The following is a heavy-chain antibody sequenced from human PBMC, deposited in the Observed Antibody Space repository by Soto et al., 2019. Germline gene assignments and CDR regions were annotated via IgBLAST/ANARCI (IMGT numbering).Heavy chain of an antibody. CDR3: ARDPRYRGYGMDV. CDR2: IYYSGST. Sequence: SETLSLTCTVSGGSISSGGYYWSWIRQHPGKGLEWIGYIYYSGSTYYNPSLKSRVTISVDTSKNQFSLKLSSVTAADTAVYYCARDPRYRGYGMDVWGQGTTVTVSS. J-gene: IGHJ6*02. D-gene: IGHD1-1*01. CDR1: GGSISSGGYY. V-gene: IGHV4-31*03.